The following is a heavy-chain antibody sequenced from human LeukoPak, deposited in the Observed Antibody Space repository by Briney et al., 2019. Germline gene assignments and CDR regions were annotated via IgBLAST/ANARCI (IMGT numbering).Heavy chain of an antibody. V-gene: IGHV3-64*01. D-gene: IGHD5-18*01. J-gene: IGHJ4*02. CDR3: ARDAGYVRLDF. Sequence: GGSLRLSCAASGFTFSTYTMHWVRQAPGKGLEYVSSISGNGGSREYANSVKGRFTISRDNSRNTLYLQMGSLRAEDMAVYYCARDAGYVRLDFWGQGTLATVSS. CDR1: GFTFSTYT. CDR2: ISGNGGSR.